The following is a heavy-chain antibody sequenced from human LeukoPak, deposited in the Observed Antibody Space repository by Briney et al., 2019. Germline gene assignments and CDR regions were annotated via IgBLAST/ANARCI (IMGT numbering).Heavy chain of an antibody. Sequence: GGSLRLSCAASGFTFNNYAMSWVRQAPGKGLEWVSAISGSGGATYFADSVKGRFTISRDNSKNTLYLQMHSLRAEDAAVYYCAKALGSIVVTASDYWGQGTLVTVSS. CDR1: GFTFNNYA. CDR2: ISGSGGAT. V-gene: IGHV3-23*01. J-gene: IGHJ4*02. D-gene: IGHD5-12*01. CDR3: AKALGSIVVTASDY.